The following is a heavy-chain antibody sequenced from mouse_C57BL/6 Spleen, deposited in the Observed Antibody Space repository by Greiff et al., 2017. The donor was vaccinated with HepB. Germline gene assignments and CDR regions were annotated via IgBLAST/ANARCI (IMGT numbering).Heavy chain of an antibody. CDR1: GYTFTSYW. V-gene: IGHV1-50*01. J-gene: IGHJ2*01. CDR3: ARGVYDYDGAYFDY. D-gene: IGHD2-4*01. Sequence: VQLQQPGAELVKPGASVKLSCKASGYTFTSYWMQWVKQRPGQGLEWIGEIDPSDSYTNYNQKFKGKATLTVDTSSSTAYMQLSSLTSEDSAVYYCARGVYDYDGAYFDYWGQGTTLTVSS. CDR2: IDPSDSYT.